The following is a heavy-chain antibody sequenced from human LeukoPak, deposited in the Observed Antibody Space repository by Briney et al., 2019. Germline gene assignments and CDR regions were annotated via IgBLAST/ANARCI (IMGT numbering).Heavy chain of an antibody. Sequence: GGSLRLSCVASGFTFNNYWMNWVRQAPGRGLEWVANIREDGREKNYLVSVKGRLTISRENAKNSLYLQKDNLRAEHTAVYYCATDRREEPSNFDRNRFAYWGQGTLVTVSS. CDR1: GFTFNNYW. J-gene: IGHJ4*02. V-gene: IGHV3-7*05. CDR2: IREDGREK. CDR3: ATDRREEPSNFDRNRFAY. D-gene: IGHD1-14*01.